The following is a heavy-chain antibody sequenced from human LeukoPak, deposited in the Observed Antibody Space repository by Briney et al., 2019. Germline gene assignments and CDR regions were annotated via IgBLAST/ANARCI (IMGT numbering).Heavy chain of an antibody. CDR2: IVGSGGST. D-gene: IGHD6-6*01. CDR3: AKLLTYMSSSDY. CDR1: GFTFSSYA. Sequence: GGSLRLSCAASGFTFSSYAISWVRQAPGKGLEWVSAIVGSGGSTYYADSVKGRFTISRDNPKNTLYLQMNSLRPEDTAVYYCAKLLTYMSSSDYWGQGTLVTVSS. J-gene: IGHJ4*02. V-gene: IGHV3-23*01.